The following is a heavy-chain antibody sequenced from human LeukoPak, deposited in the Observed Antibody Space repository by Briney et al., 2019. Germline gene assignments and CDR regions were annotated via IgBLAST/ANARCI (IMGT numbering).Heavy chain of an antibody. V-gene: IGHV3-23*01. D-gene: IGHD3-22*01. CDR2: VVGSGSST. Sequence: GRSLRLSCAASGFTVSNYAMSWVRQAPGKGLECVSAVVGSGSSTYYADSVTGRFTISRDNSRNTLYLQMNSLRAEDTAVYYCAKDRYYDNSGSYYESGSWGQGTLVTVSS. CDR3: AKDRYYDNSGSYYESGS. CDR1: GFTVSNYA. J-gene: IGHJ5*02.